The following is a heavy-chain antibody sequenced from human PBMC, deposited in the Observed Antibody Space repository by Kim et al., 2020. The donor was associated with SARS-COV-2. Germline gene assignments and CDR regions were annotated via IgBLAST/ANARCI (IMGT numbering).Heavy chain of an antibody. CDR2: GTT. Sequence: GTTSNAASVKGRFTISRDTSKNTLYLQMNSLRAEDTAVYYCASYLPGATIYWGQGTLVTVSS. D-gene: IGHD3-10*01. CDR3: ASYLPGATIY. V-gene: IGHV3-53*01. J-gene: IGHJ4*02.